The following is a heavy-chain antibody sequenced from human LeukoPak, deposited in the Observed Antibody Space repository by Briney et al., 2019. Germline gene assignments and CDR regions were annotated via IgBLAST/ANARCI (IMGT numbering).Heavy chain of an antibody. CDR1: GHIFTSYG. CDR2: ISAYNGNT. J-gene: IGHJ5*02. D-gene: IGHD2-2*03. Sequence: ASVKVSCKASGHIFTSYGLSWVRQAPGQGLEWMGWISAYNGNTNYAQKLQGRVTMTTDTSTSTAYMELRSLRSDDTAVYYCARFMGIVVVPAAPPFDPWGQGTLVTVSS. V-gene: IGHV1-18*01. CDR3: ARFMGIVVVPAAPPFDP.